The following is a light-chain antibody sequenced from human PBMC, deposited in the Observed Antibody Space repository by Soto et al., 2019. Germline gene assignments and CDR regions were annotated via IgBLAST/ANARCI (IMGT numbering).Light chain of an antibody. CDR3: GTWDGSLSAVV. CDR1: SSNIGNNY. J-gene: IGLJ2*01. CDR2: DNN. V-gene: IGLV1-51*01. Sequence: QSVLTQPPSVSAAPGQKVTISCSGSSSNIGNNYVSWYQQFPGTAPKLLIYDNNNRPSGIPDRFSGSRSGTSATLGITGLQTGDEADYYCGTWDGSLSAVVFGGGTKLTVL.